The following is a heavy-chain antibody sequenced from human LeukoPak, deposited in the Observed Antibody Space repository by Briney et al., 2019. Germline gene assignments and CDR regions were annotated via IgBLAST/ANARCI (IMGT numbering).Heavy chain of an antibody. J-gene: IGHJ4*02. Sequence: SETLSLTCTVSGGSISIYYWSWIRQPPGKGLEWIGYIYNSGSTIYNPSLRSRVTISVDTSKNQFSLKLNSATAADTAVYYCVRDRELTYWSQGTLVTVSS. CDR2: IYNSGST. D-gene: IGHD1-26*01. V-gene: IGHV4-59*01. CDR1: GGSISIYY. CDR3: VRDRELTY.